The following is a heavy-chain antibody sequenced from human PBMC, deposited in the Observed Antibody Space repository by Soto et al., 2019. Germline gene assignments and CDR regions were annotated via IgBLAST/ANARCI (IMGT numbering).Heavy chain of an antibody. V-gene: IGHV3-33*01. CDR3: ARDASWMGCSSTSCYPLPPGYMDV. CDR1: GFTFSSYG. Sequence: GGSLRLSCAASGFTFSSYGMHWVRQAPGKGLEWVAVIWYDGSNKYYADSVKGRFTISRDNSKNTLYLQMNSLRAEDTAVYYCARDASWMGCSSTSCYPLPPGYMDVWGKGTTVTVSS. J-gene: IGHJ6*03. D-gene: IGHD2-2*01. CDR2: IWYDGSNK.